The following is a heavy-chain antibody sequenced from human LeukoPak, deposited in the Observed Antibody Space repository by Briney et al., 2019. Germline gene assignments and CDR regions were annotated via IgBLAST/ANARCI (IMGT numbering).Heavy chain of an antibody. J-gene: IGHJ3*02. Sequence: PSETLSLTCTVSGGSISSYYWSWIRQPPGKGLEWIGYIYYSGSTNYNPSLKSRVTISVDTSKNQFSLKLSSVTAADTAVYYCARQSDAWFGEDAFDIWGQGTMVAVSS. V-gene: IGHV4-59*08. CDR2: IYYSGST. CDR1: GGSISSYY. D-gene: IGHD3-10*01. CDR3: ARQSDAWFGEDAFDI.